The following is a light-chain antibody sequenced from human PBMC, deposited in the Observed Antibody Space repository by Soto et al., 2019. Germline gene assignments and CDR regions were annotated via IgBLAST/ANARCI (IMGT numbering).Light chain of an antibody. CDR3: QQYYNTPFT. CDR2: WAS. CDR1: QSVLYSSNNKNY. Sequence: DIVMTQSPDSLAVSLGERATINCKSSQSVLYSSNNKNYLAWYQQKAGQPPNLLIYWASTRESGVPDRFSGSGSGTDFTLTISSLQDEDVAVYYCQQYYNTPFTFGPGTKVDIK. V-gene: IGKV4-1*01. J-gene: IGKJ3*01.